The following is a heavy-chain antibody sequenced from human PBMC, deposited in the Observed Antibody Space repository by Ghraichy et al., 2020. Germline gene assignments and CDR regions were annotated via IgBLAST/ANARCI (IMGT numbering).Heavy chain of an antibody. J-gene: IGHJ5*02. CDR3: TRDPGYCSTSTCYAEGGWFDP. Sequence: GGSLRLSCAASEFTFGSNAMSWVRQAPGKGLEWVSTISGSGGNRHYADSVKGRFTISRDNSKNTVDLHMNSLRADDTAVYYCTRDPGYCSTSTCYAEGGWFDPWGQGALVTVSS. CDR1: EFTFGSNA. D-gene: IGHD2-2*01. CDR2: ISGSGGNR. V-gene: IGHV3-23*01.